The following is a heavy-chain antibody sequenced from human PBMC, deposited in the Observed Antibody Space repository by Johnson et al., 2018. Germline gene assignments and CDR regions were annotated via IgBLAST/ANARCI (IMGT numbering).Heavy chain of an antibody. J-gene: IGHJ4*02. V-gene: IGHV3-33*01. CDR3: ARNAQLSFGEDAYTFDY. CDR2: IWYDGSNK. Sequence: QVQLVQSGGGVVQPGRSLRLSCAASGFTFSSYGMHWVRQAPGKGLEWVAVIWYDGSNKYYADSVKGRFTISRDNSKNTLYLQMNSLRAEDTAVYYCARNAQLSFGEDAYTFDYWGQGTLVTVSS. D-gene: IGHD3-10*01. CDR1: GFTFSSYG.